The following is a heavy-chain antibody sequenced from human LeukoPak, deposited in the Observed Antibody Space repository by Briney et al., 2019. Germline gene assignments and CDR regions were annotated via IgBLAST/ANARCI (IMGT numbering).Heavy chain of an antibody. D-gene: IGHD3-10*01. Sequence: PGGSLRLSCEASGFTFSDHWMTWVRQAPGKGLEWVACIKQDGSQEDYVDSVKGRFTISRDNAKNSLYLQMSSLRAEDTAMYYCARDKGYGSDYWGPGVQVTVSS. CDR3: ARDKGYGSDY. V-gene: IGHV3-7*01. CDR1: GFTFSDHW. J-gene: IGHJ4*02. CDR2: IKQDGSQE.